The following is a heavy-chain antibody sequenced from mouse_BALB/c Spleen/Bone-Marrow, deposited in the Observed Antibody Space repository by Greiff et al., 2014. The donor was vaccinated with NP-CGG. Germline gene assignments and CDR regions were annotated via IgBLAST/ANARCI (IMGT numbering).Heavy chain of an antibody. V-gene: IGHV1S130*01. CDR2: IHPNSGNI. CDR1: GYTFTNSW. J-gene: IGHJ2*01. D-gene: IGHD2-14*01. CDR3: ARHHRYPYYFDY. Sequence: QVQLQQSGSVLVRPGASVQLSCEASGYTFTNSWMHWAKQRPGQGLEWIGEIHPNSGNINYNEKFKGKATLTVDTSSSTAYVDLNSLTSEDSAVFYCARHHRYPYYFDYWGLGTTLTVSS.